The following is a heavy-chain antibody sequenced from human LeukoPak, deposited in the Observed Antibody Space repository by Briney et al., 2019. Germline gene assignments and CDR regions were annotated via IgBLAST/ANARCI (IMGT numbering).Heavy chain of an antibody. CDR3: AREAAAGIHMDV. J-gene: IGHJ6*03. CDR1: GGSFSGYY. Sequence: SETLSLTCAVYGGSFSGYYWSWIRQPPGEGREWIGEINHSGSTNYNPSLKSRVTISVDTSKNQFSLKLSSVTAADTAVYYCAREAAAGIHMDVWGKGTTVTVSS. V-gene: IGHV4-34*01. CDR2: INHSGST. D-gene: IGHD6-13*01.